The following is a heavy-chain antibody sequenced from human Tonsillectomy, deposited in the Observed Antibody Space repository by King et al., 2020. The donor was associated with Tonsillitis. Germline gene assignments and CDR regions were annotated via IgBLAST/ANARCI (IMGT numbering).Heavy chain of an antibody. V-gene: IGHV3-23*04. J-gene: IGHJ4*02. CDR1: GFTFSSYG. Sequence: VQLVESGGGLVQPGGSLRLSCAASGFTFSSYGMTWVRQAPGKGLEWVSVISGSGTITHYADSVKGRFTISRDNSKNTLYMQMNSLRAEDTAVYYCAKRDISAYYDILTGYYYPDYWGQGTLVTVSS. D-gene: IGHD3-9*01. CDR3: AKRDISAYYDILTGYYYPDY. CDR2: ISGSGTIT.